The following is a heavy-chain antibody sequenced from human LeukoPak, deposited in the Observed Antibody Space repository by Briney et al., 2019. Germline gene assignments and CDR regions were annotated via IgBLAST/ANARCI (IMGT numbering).Heavy chain of an antibody. CDR3: ARDRYSSSWFDY. D-gene: IGHD6-13*01. V-gene: IGHV4-34*01. J-gene: IGHJ4*02. Sequence: PSETLSLTCAAYGGSFSGYYWNWIRQPPGEGLEWIGEINHSGSTNYNPSLKSRVTISVDTSKNQFSLKLSSVTAADTAVYYCARDRYSSSWFDYWGQGTLVTVSS. CDR1: GGSFSGYY. CDR2: INHSGST.